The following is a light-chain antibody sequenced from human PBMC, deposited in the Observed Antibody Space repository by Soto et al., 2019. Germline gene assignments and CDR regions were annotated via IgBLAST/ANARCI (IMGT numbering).Light chain of an antibody. CDR3: QEYIQWPPGM. J-gene: IGKJ1*01. CDR1: QFVSSR. Sequence: DIVVTQSPATLSASPGERVTLSCRASQFVSSRLAWYQRRPGQVPRLLIYDTSTRAPGISARFSGSGSGTDFTLTISSLQSEDFAVYYCQEYIQWPPGMFGPGTPVDIK. V-gene: IGKV3-15*01. CDR2: DTS.